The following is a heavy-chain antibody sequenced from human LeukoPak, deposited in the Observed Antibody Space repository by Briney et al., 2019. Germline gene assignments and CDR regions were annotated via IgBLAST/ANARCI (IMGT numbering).Heavy chain of an antibody. CDR2: IIPILGIA. Sequence: ASVKVSCKASGGTFSSYAISWVRQAPGQGLEWMGRIIPILGIANYAQKFQGRVTITADKSTSTAYMELSSLRSEDTAVYYCARDPGGATTGPFDYWGQGTLVTVSS. CDR3: ARDPGGATTGPFDY. V-gene: IGHV1-69*04. D-gene: IGHD1-26*01. CDR1: GGTFSSYA. J-gene: IGHJ4*02.